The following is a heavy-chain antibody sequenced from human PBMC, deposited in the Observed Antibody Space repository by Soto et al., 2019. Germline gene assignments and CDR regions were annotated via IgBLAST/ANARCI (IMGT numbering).Heavy chain of an antibody. CDR2: ISYDGSNK. D-gene: IGHD6-13*01. J-gene: IGHJ4*02. CDR3: ARDIRDSSSWYGYFDY. V-gene: IGHV3-30-3*01. CDR1: GFTVSSYA. Sequence: QVQLVESGGGVVQPGRSLRLSCADSGFTVSSYAMHWVRQAPGKGLEWVAVISYDGSNKYYADSVKGRFTISRDNSKNTLYLQMNSLRAEDTAVYYCARDIRDSSSWYGYFDYWGQGTLVTVSS.